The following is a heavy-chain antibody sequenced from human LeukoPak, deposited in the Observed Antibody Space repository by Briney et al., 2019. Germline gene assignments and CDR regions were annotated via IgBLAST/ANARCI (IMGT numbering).Heavy chain of an antibody. CDR2: IHSGGTT. V-gene: IGHV4-4*07. Sequence: SETLSLTCTVSGDSISDDYYTWMRQPAGKGLEWIGRIHSGGTTNYNPSLMSRVTLSIDKFKKHISLRLTSVTAADTALYYCARDNGSGYTRGYEHYYYYLDVWGKGTTVTVSS. D-gene: IGHD2-2*01. J-gene: IGHJ6*03. CDR1: GDSISDDY. CDR3: ARDNGSGYTRGYEHYYYYLDV.